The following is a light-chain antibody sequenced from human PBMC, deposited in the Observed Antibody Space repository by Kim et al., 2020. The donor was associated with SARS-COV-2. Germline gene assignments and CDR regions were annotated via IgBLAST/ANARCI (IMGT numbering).Light chain of an antibody. J-gene: IGLJ2*01. CDR2: DDN. Sequence: SYELTQPPSLSVAPGRTAKITCGGNNIGTKSVHWYRQKPGQAPVMVVYDDNDRPSGIPERFSGSNSGNTASLTISRVEAGDEADYYCQVWDSGSLHVVFGGGTQLTVL. CDR3: QVWDSGSLHVV. V-gene: IGLV3-21*03. CDR1: NIGTKS.